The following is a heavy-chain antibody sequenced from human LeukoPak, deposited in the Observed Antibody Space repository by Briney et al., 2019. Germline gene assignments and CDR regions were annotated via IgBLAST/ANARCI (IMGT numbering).Heavy chain of an antibody. J-gene: IGHJ4*02. D-gene: IGHD4-17*01. V-gene: IGHV4-59*01. CDR2: VHYSGTT. CDR3: ATGYGDFRVEGRYFYS. Sequence: SETLSLTCTVSGGSITSSHWSWVRQPPGKGLEFIGHVHYSGTTNYNPSLRSRVTISIDTSKKHFFLKLKSVTAADTAVYYCATGYGDFRVEGRYFYSWGQGTLVTVSS. CDR1: GGSITSSH.